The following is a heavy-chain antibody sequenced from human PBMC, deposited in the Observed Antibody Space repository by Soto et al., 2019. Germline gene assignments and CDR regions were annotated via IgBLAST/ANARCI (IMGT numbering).Heavy chain of an antibody. Sequence: GASVKVSCKASGGTFSSYAISWVRQAPGQGLEWMGGIIPIFGTANYAQKFQGRVTITADESTSTAYMELRSLRSDDTAVYYCARDRGSYALDYWGQGTLVTVSS. J-gene: IGHJ4*02. D-gene: IGHD1-26*01. CDR3: ARDRGSYALDY. V-gene: IGHV1-69*13. CDR2: IIPIFGTA. CDR1: GGTFSSYA.